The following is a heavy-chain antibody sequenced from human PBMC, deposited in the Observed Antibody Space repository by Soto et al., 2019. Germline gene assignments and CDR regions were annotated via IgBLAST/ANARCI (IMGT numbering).Heavy chain of an antibody. D-gene: IGHD2-15*01. CDR1: WYSVSSNSAA. J-gene: IGHJ6*01. Sequence: SQTLSLTCAISWYSVSSNSAAWNWIRQSPSRGLEWLGRTYYRSKWYNDYAVSVKSRITINPDTSKNQFSLKLNSVTAADTAVYYCASSGPVVINGFYYRDTDVWREWTKVTV. CDR3: ASSGPVVINGFYYRDTDV. V-gene: IGHV6-1*01. CDR2: TYYRSKWYN.